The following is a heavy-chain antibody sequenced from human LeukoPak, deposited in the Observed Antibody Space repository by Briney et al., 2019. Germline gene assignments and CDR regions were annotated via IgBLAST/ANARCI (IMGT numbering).Heavy chain of an antibody. CDR2: INAGNGNT. CDR3: ARAPPLYYYDSSGYSWFDP. CDR1: GYTFTSYA. V-gene: IGHV1-3*01. Sequence: GASVKVSCKAYGYTFTSYAMHWVRQAPGQRLEWMGWINAGNGNTKYSQKFQGRVTITRDTSASTAYMELSSLRSEDTAVYYCARAPPLYYYDSSGYSWFDPWGQGTLVIVSS. J-gene: IGHJ5*02. D-gene: IGHD3-22*01.